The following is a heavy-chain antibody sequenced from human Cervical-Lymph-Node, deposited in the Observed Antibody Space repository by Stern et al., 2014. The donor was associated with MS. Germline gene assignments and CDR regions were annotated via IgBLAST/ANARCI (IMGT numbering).Heavy chain of an antibody. CDR1: GGTFSSYA. CDR2: ILPIFGTA. D-gene: IGHD3-22*01. V-gene: IGHV1-69*06. CDR3: AASGYGHAFDI. Sequence: QVQLVQSGAEVKKPGSSVKVSCKASGGTFSSYAISWVRQAPGQGLELMVGILPIFGTANYAQKFQGRVTITADKSTSTAYMELSSLRSEDTAVYYCAASGYGHAFDIWGQGTMVTVSS. J-gene: IGHJ3*02.